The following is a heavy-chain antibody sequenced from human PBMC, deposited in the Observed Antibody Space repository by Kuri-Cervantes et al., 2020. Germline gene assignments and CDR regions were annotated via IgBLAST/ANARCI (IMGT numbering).Heavy chain of an antibody. CDR3: ARGWFGELGGYYFDY. V-gene: IGHV3-30-3*01. J-gene: IGHJ4*02. D-gene: IGHD3-10*01. CDR2: ISYDGSNK. Sequence: GESLKISCAASGFTFSSYAMHWVRQAPGKGLEWVAVISYDGSNKYYADSVKGRFTISRDNSENTLYLQMNSLRAEDTAVYYCARGWFGELGGYYFDYWGQGTLVTVSS. CDR1: GFTFSSYA.